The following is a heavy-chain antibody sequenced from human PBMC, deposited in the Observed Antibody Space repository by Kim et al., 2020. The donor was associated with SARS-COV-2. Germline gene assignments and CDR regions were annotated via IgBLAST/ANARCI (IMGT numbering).Heavy chain of an antibody. CDR3: ARALRGSSSGLYYFDY. Sequence: SETLSLTCTVSGYSISSGYYWGWIRQPPGKGLEWIGSIYHSGSTYYNPSLKSRVTISVDTSKNQFSLKLSSVTAADTAVYYCARALRGSSSGLYYFDYWGQGTLVTVSS. CDR2: IYHSGST. CDR1: GYSISSGYY. D-gene: IGHD1-26*01. V-gene: IGHV4-38-2*02. J-gene: IGHJ4*02.